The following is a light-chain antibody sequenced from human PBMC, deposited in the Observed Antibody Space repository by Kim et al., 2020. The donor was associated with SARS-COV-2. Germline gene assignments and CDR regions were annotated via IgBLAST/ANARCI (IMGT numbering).Light chain of an antibody. CDR1: QSVSDRN. CDR3: QQYSTSPPMYT. CDR2: DAS. J-gene: IGKJ2*01. V-gene: IGKV3-20*01. Sequence: VLTQSPGTLSLSPGERVTLSCRASQSVSDRNLAWFQQTPGQAPRLLIYDASSRATGIPERFSGSGSGTDFTLTISRLEPEDFAVYYCQQYSTSPPMYTFGQGTKLEI.